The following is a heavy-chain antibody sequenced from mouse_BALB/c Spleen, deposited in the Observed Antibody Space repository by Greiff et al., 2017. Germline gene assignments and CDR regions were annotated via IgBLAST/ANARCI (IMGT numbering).Heavy chain of an antibody. V-gene: IGHV1-14*01. Sequence: EVKLMESGPELVKPGASVKMSCKASGYTFTSYVMHWVKQKPGQGLEWIGYINPYNDGTKYNEKFKGKATLTSDKSSSTAYMELSSLTSEDSAVYYCARRSTTDYAMDYWGQGTSVTVSS. D-gene: IGHD2-12*01. J-gene: IGHJ4*01. CDR1: GYTFTSYV. CDR2: INPYNDGT. CDR3: ARRSTTDYAMDY.